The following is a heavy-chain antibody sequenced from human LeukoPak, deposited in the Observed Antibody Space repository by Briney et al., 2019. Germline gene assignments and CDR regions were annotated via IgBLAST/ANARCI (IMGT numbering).Heavy chain of an antibody. CDR3: AGGYYDSSGPHAFDI. V-gene: IGHV3-48*04. Sequence: GGSLRLSCAASGFTFSSYSMNWVRQAPGKGLEWVSYISSSSSTIYYADSVKGRFTISRDNAKNSLYLQMNSLRAEDTAVYYCAGGYYDSSGPHAFDIWGQGTLVTVSS. D-gene: IGHD3-22*01. J-gene: IGHJ4*02. CDR1: GFTFSSYS. CDR2: ISSSSSTI.